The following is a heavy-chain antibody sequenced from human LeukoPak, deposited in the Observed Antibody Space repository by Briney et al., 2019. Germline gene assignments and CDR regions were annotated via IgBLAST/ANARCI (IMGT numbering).Heavy chain of an antibody. CDR3: ARKAVYYYDSSGYIDY. J-gene: IGHJ4*02. V-gene: IGHV3-21*01. CDR2: ISSSSSYI. CDR1: GFTFSSYS. Sequence: PGGSLRLSCAASGFTFSSYSMNWVRQAPGKGLEWVLSISSSSSYIYYADSVKGRFTISRDNAKNSLYLQMNSLRAEDTAVYYCARKAVYYYDSSGYIDYWGQGTLVTVSS. D-gene: IGHD3-22*01.